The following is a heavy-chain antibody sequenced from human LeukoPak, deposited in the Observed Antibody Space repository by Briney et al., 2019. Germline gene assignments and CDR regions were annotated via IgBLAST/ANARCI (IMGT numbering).Heavy chain of an antibody. Sequence: PGGSLRLSCAASGFTFDDYGMSWVRQAPGKGLEWVSGINWNGGSTGYTDSVKGRFTISRDNAKNSLYLQMNSLRAEDTAVYYCARGDGSGYIHDYWGQGTMVTVSS. CDR3: ARGDGSGYIHDY. CDR1: GFTFDDYG. D-gene: IGHD3-22*01. CDR2: INWNGGST. V-gene: IGHV3-20*04. J-gene: IGHJ4*02.